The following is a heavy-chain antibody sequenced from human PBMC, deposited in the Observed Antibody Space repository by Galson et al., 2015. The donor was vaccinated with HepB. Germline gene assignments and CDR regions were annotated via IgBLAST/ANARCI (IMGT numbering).Heavy chain of an antibody. J-gene: IGHJ4*02. CDR2: IKQDGSES. Sequence: SLRLSCAASGFTFSSYWMSWVRQAPGKGLEWVANIKQDGSESHYVDSVKGRFTISRDNAKTSLYLQMNNLRAEDTAVYYCARRWLPYFYTSGRTEGYWGQGTLVTVSS. V-gene: IGHV3-7*01. CDR1: GFTFSSYW. D-gene: IGHD3-10*01. CDR3: ARRWLPYFYTSGRTEGY.